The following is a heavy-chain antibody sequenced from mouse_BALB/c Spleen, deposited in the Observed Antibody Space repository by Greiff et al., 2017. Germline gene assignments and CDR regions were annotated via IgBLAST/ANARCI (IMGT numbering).Heavy chain of an antibody. CDR2: ISSGGSYT. J-gene: IGHJ2*01. Sequence: EVMLVESGGGLVKPGGSLKLSCAASGFTFSSYAMSWVRQSPEKRLEWVAEISSGGSYTYYPDTVTGRFTISRDNAKNTLYLEMSSLRSEDTAMYYCARPYYDGYHYFDYWGQGTTLTVSS. CDR1: GFTFSSYA. D-gene: IGHD2-3*01. CDR3: ARPYYDGYHYFDY. V-gene: IGHV5-9-4*01.